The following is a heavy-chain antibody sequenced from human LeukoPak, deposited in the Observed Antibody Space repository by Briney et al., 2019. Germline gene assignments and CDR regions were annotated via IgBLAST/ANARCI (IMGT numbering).Heavy chain of an antibody. D-gene: IGHD6-19*01. CDR2: FYSGST. Sequence: SETLSLTCTVSGGSMSSGSYYLSWIRHPAGKELEWIGRFYSGSTNYNPSLRSRVTISVDTSKNQFSLKLSSVTAADTAVYYCASRKPSSGWFDYWGQGTLVTVSS. CDR3: ASRKPSSGWFDY. CDR1: GGSMSSGSYY. J-gene: IGHJ4*02. V-gene: IGHV4-61*02.